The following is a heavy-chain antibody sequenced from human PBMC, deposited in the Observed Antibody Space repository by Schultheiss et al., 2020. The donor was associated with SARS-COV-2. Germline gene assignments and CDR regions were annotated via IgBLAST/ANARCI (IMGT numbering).Heavy chain of an antibody. CDR2: INHSGST. Sequence: SETLSLTCAVYGGSISSYYWSWIRQPPGKGLEWIGEINHSGSTNYNPSLKSRVTISVDTSKNQFSLKLSSVTAADTAVYYCARLRRGYCSGGSCYVFDYWGQGTLVTVSS. CDR3: ARLRRGYCSGGSCYVFDY. V-gene: IGHV4-34*01. J-gene: IGHJ4*02. CDR1: GGSISSYY. D-gene: IGHD2-15*01.